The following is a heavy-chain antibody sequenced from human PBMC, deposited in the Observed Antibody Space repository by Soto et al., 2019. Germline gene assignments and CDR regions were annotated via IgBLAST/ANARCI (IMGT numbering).Heavy chain of an antibody. D-gene: IGHD3-22*01. CDR1: GFTFSSYG. CDR2: ISYDGSNK. J-gene: IGHJ4*02. V-gene: IGHV3-30*18. CDR3: AKDDPFGSSGYNGIDY. Sequence: GGSLRLSCAASGFTFSSYGMHWVRQAPGKGLEWVAVISYDGSNKYYADSVKGRFTISRDNSKNTLYLQMNSLRAEDTAVYYCAKDDPFGSSGYNGIDYWGQGTLVTVSS.